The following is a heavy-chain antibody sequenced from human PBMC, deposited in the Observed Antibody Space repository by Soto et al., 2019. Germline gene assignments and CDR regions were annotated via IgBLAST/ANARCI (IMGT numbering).Heavy chain of an antibody. CDR3: ANAQRAYYYYGMYV. J-gene: IGHJ6*02. Sequence: PGGSLRLSCVASGFTFSSSGMHWVRQGPGKGLEWVAVISYDGSNKYYADSVKGRFTISRDNSKNTLYLQMNSLRAEDTAVYYCANAQRAYYYYGMYVWGQGTTVTVSS. V-gene: IGHV3-30*18. CDR2: ISYDGSNK. CDR1: GFTFSSSG.